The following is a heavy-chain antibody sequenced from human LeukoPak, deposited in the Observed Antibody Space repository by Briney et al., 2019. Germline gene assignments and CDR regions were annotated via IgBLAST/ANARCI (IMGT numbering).Heavy chain of an antibody. J-gene: IGHJ5*02. Sequence: KPSETLSLTCTVSGDSITSISSYWGWIRQPPGKGLEWIGSMYYTGNTYYNPSLESRVTISVDTSKNQFSLKLSSLTAADTAVYYCARVVAYDFWSGYSSYNWFDPWGQGTLVTVSS. D-gene: IGHD3-3*01. CDR3: ARVVAYDFWSGYSSYNWFDP. CDR1: GDSITSISSY. CDR2: MYYTGNT. V-gene: IGHV4-39*07.